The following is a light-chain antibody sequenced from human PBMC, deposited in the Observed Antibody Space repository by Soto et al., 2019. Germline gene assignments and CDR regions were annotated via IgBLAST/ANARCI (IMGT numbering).Light chain of an antibody. J-gene: IGKJ1*01. CDR3: QPSYSTPTWK. CDR2: VAS. CDR1: QSISSS. V-gene: IGKV1-39*01. Sequence: DIQMTQSPSSLSASVGDRVTITCWSSQSISSSLNWYQQKPGKAPKLLIYVASSFQSGVPSRFRGSGSVTDFTLTISSLQTEDFATYYCQPSYSTPTWKFGQGTKVEIK.